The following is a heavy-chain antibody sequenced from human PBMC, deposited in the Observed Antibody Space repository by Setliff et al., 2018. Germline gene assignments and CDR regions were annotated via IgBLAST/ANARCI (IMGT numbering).Heavy chain of an antibody. J-gene: IGHJ4*02. Sequence: LRLSCAASGFTFSTYWMSWVRQAPGKGLEWVANIKEDGSEKYYVDSVKGRFTISRDNSKNTLYLQMNSLRAEDTAVYYCAKEGSIAAAPDYWGQGTLVTVSS. D-gene: IGHD6-13*01. CDR1: GFTFSTYW. CDR2: IKEDGSEK. CDR3: AKEGSIAAAPDY. V-gene: IGHV3-7*01.